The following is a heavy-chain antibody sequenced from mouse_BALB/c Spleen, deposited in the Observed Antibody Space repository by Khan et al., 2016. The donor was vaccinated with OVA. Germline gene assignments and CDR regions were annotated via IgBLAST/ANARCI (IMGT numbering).Heavy chain of an antibody. D-gene: IGHD1-1*01. J-gene: IGHJ1*01. Sequence: EVELVESGGDLVKPGGTLKLSCAASGFTFSGYALSWVRQTPGKRLEWVATISSGDSYTYYPDSVKGRFTIYWDNVKNTLYLQMSRLRSEGTTMYYCARPTITTIIATSYWFFDVWGAGTTVTVSS. V-gene: IGHV5-9-3*01. CDR3: ARPTITTIIATSYWFFDV. CDR1: GFTFSGYA. CDR2: ISSGDSYT.